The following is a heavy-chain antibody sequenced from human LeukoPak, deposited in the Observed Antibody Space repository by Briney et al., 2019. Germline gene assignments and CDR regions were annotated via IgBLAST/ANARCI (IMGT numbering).Heavy chain of an antibody. V-gene: IGHV3-33*01. CDR3: TRDSGEYRSEWYFDL. D-gene: IGHD6-19*01. J-gene: IGHJ2*01. Sequence: GRCLRPSCPPSGSTFSSYCIHCVRQPPGKWPGWVAAILFDRSHNYYRVSVTSRFTISRDNSNITLYLQIHTLRVEDTTVYYCTRDSGEYRSEWYFDLWGRGTLVTVSS. CDR2: ILFDRSHN. CDR1: GSTFSSYC.